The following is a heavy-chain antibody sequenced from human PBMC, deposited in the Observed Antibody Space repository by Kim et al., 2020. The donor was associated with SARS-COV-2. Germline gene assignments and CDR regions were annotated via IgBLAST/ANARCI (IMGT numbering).Heavy chain of an antibody. CDR3: VGMPAGWGSSMVY. V-gene: IGHV1-24*01. Sequence: ASVKVSCKVSGYTLTELSMHWVRQAPGKGLEWMGGFDPEDGETIYAQKFQSRVTMTEDTSTDTAYMELSSLRSEYTAVYYCVGMPAGWGSSMVYWGQGTLVTVSS. D-gene: IGHD6-6*01. CDR1: GYTLTELS. CDR2: FDPEDGET. J-gene: IGHJ4*02.